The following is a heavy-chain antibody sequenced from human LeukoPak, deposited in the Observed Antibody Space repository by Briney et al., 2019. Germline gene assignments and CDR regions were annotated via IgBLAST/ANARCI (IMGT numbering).Heavy chain of an antibody. D-gene: IGHD6-13*01. J-gene: IGHJ4*02. V-gene: IGHV3-23*01. CDR1: GFTFSSYA. CDR2: ISGSGGST. CDR3: AKLYSSWYYFDY. Sequence: GGSLRLSCAASGFTFSSYAMSWVRQAPGKGLEWVPAISGSGGSTYYADSVKGRFTISRDNSKNTLYLQMNSLRAEDTAVYYCAKLYSSWYYFDYWGQGTLVTVSS.